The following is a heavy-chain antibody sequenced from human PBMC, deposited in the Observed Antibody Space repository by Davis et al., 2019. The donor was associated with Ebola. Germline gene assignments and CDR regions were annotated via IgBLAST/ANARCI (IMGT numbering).Heavy chain of an antibody. J-gene: IGHJ3*02. CDR2: IRSKAYGGTT. D-gene: IGHD3-10*01. CDR3: TRWHYGSGSSPNVDAFDI. CDR1: GFTFGVYA. Sequence: PGGSLRLSCTASGFTFGVYAMSWFRQAPGKGLEWVGFIRSKAYGGTTEYAASVKGRFTISRDDSKSIAYLQMNSLKTEDTAVYYCTRWHYGSGSSPNVDAFDIWGQGTMVTVSS. V-gene: IGHV3-49*03.